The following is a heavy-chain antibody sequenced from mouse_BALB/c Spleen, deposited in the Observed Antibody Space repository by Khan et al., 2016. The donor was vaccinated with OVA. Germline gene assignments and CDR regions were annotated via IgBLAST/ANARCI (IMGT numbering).Heavy chain of an antibody. J-gene: IGHJ3*01. Sequence: VQLKQSGAEFVRSGASVKLSCTTSGFNIKDYYIHWVKQRPQRGLEWIGWIDPENGDTEYAPKFQGKATMTADTSSNTAYLHLSSLTSEDTAGYYCTAEKLSLWFASWGQGNLVTVSA. D-gene: IGHD1-3*01. V-gene: IGHV14-4*02. CDR2: IDPENGDT. CDR1: GFNIKDYY. CDR3: TAEKLSLWFAS.